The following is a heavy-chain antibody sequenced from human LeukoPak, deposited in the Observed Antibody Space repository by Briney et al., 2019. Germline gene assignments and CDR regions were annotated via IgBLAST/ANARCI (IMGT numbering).Heavy chain of an antibody. CDR2: ISGSGSII. J-gene: IGHJ4*02. CDR3: ARYGTTFDY. V-gene: IGHV3-48*01. CDR1: GFTFIIYG. Sequence: PGGSLRLSCAASGFTFIIYGMNWVRQAPGKGLEWVSYISGSGSIIYYADSVKGRFTISRDDAKNSLYLQMNSLRAEDTAVYFCARYGTTFDYWGQGTLVTVSS. D-gene: IGHD1-1*01.